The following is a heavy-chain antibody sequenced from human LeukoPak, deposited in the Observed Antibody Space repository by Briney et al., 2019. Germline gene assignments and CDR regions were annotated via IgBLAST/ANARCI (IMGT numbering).Heavy chain of an antibody. V-gene: IGHV4-61*02. CDR2: IHTSGST. D-gene: IGHD6-13*01. CDR1: GGSVSSGNYF. Sequence: PSETLSLTCTVSGGSVSSGNYFWSWIRQPAGNGLECIGRIHTSGSTNYDPSLKSRVTISVDTSNNQFSLKLSSVTAADTAVYFCAMQHSSRWYFDSWGQGTLVTVSS. CDR3: AMQHSSRWYFDS. J-gene: IGHJ4*02.